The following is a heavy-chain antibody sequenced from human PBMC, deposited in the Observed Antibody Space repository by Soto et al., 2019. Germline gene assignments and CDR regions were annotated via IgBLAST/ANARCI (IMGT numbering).Heavy chain of an antibody. CDR1: GGSFSGYY. CDR3: XXGCCKTKQPVTFDY. J-gene: IGHJ4*02. Sequence: MASETLSLTCAVYGGSFSGYYWSWIRQPPGKGLEWIGEINHSGSTNYXXXXXXXXXXXXXXXXXHFSLKLSSVTAPDTAVYYCXXGCCKTKQPVTFDYWGQGTPVPVSS. CDR2: INHSGST. D-gene: IGHD6-13*01. V-gene: IGHV4-34*01.